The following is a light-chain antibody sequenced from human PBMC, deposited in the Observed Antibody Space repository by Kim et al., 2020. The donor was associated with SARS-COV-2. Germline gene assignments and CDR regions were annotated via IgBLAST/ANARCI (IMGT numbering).Light chain of an antibody. V-gene: IGLV2-14*04. CDR1: NSDVGGYNY. CDR2: GVS. J-gene: IGLJ3*02. CDR3: TSYTSSNDWV. Sequence: AQSITNSCTGTNSDVGGYNYVSWYQQHPGNAPKLMIYGVSKRPSGISNRFSGSKSGNTASLTISGLQAEDEADYYCTSYTSSNDWVFGGGTQLTVL.